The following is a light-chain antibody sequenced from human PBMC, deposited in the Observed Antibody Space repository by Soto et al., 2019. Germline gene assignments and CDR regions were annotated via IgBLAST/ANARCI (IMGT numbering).Light chain of an antibody. Sequence: EIVLTQSPATLSLSPGERATLSCRASQSISFHLAWYQQRPGQAPRLLIYDASNRASGIPARFSGSGSGTDFTLTISSLQSEDCAVYYCQHRTNWPSLTFGGGTKVE. CDR1: QSISFH. CDR3: QHRTNWPSLT. V-gene: IGKV3-11*01. CDR2: DAS. J-gene: IGKJ4*01.